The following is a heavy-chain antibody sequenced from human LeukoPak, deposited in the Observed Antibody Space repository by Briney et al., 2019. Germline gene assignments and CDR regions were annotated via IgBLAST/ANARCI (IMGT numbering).Heavy chain of an antibody. Sequence: GGSLRLSCAASEFTFSSYSMNWVRQAPGKGLEWVSSISSSSEFIYYADPVKGRFTISRDNARNSLYLQMNSLRAEDTAVYYCARWLGAIAWPYYFDYWGQGTLVTVSS. CDR2: ISSSSEFI. CDR3: ARWLGAIAWPYYFDY. V-gene: IGHV3-21*01. D-gene: IGHD3-16*02. J-gene: IGHJ4*02. CDR1: EFTFSSYS.